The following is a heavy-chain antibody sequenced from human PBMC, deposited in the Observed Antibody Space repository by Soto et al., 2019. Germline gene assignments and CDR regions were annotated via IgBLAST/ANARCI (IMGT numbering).Heavy chain of an antibody. CDR2: ISWNSGSI. V-gene: IGHV3-9*01. Sequence: QTGGSLRLSCAASGFTFDDYAMHWVRQAPGKGLEWVSGISWNSGSIGYADSVKGRFTISRDNAKNSLYLQMNSLRAEDTALYYCAKTILRVFDWSHDPYYYMDVWGKGTTVTVSS. CDR3: AKTILRVFDWSHDPYYYMDV. J-gene: IGHJ6*03. CDR1: GFTFDDYA. D-gene: IGHD3-9*01.